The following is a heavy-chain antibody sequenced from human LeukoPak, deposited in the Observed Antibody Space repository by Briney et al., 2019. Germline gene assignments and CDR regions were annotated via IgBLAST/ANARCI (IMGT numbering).Heavy chain of an antibody. CDR1: GGSISSSSYY. D-gene: IGHD1-26*01. CDR2: IYYSGST. V-gene: IGHV4-39*01. J-gene: IGHJ4*02. Sequence: SSETLSLTCTVSGGSISSSSYYWGWIRQPPGKGLEWIGSIYYSGSTYYNPSLRSRVTISVDTSKNQFSLKLSSVTAADTAVYYCARRSRGSYSFDYWGQGTLVTVSS. CDR3: ARRSRGSYSFDY.